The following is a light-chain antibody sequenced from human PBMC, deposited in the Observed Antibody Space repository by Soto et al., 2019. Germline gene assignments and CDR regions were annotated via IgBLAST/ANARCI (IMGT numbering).Light chain of an antibody. CDR2: GAS. J-gene: IGKJ4*01. V-gene: IGKV3-15*01. CDR1: QNVASN. Sequence: DIVMTQSPATLSVSPGEGATLSCRARQNVASNLAWYQQRPGQAPRLLIYGASTRATGVPVRFSGSGSGTEFTLTISSLQSEDFAVYYCHHYNNWPHTFGGGTKVEIK. CDR3: HHYNNWPHT.